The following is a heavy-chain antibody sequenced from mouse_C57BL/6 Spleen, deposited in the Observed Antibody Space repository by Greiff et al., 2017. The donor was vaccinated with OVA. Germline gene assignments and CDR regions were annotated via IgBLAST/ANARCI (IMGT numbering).Heavy chain of an antibody. CDR2: ISYSGST. V-gene: IGHV3-1*01. D-gene: IGHD2-5*01. Sequence: EVQLVESGPGMVKPSQSLSLTCTVTGYSITSGYDWHWIRHFPGNKLEWMGYISYSGSTNYNPSLKSRISITHDTSKNHFFLKLNSVTTEDTATYYCARGGSNYGAWFAYWGQGTLVTVSA. J-gene: IGHJ3*01. CDR1: GYSITSGYD. CDR3: ARGGSNYGAWFAY.